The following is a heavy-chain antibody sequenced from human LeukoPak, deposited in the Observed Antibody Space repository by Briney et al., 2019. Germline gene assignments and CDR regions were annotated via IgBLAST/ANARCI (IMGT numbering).Heavy chain of an antibody. J-gene: IGHJ6*02. Sequence: GGSLRLSCAASGFTFSSYGMHWVRQAPGKGLEWVAVISYDGSNKYYADSVKGRFTISRDNSKNTLYLQMNSLRAEDTAVYYCAKDLVVAVNYYYYGMDVWGQGTTVTVSS. V-gene: IGHV3-30*18. CDR1: GFTFSSYG. CDR3: AKDLVVAVNYYYYGMDV. D-gene: IGHD2-15*01. CDR2: ISYDGSNK.